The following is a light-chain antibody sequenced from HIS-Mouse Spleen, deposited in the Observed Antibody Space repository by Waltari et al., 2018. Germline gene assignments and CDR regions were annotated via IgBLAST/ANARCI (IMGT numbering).Light chain of an antibody. CDR3: CSYAGSYTLV. V-gene: IGLV2-11*01. CDR1: SRDVGGYNY. Sequence: QSALTQPRSVSGSPGQSVPISCTGTSRDVGGYNYVAWYQQHPGKAPKLMIYDVSKRPSGVPDRFSGSKSGNTASRTISGLQAEDEADYYCCSYAGSYTLVFGGGTKLTVL. J-gene: IGLJ2*01. CDR2: DVS.